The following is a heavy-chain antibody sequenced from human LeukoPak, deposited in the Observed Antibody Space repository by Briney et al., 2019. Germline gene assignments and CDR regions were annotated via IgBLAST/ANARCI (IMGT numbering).Heavy chain of an antibody. Sequence: SESLSPACAVYGASVSSYYGRWIRQPPGDWLGWIVEINVSGATNYNPSLKSRVTMSVYTSKNQFSLKLSSVSAADRDVYYCASEGSAVTNFDYWGQGTLVTVPS. J-gene: IGHJ4*02. CDR3: ASEGSAVTNFDY. D-gene: IGHD3-10*01. V-gene: IGHV4-34*01. CDR1: GASVSSYY. CDR2: INVSGAT.